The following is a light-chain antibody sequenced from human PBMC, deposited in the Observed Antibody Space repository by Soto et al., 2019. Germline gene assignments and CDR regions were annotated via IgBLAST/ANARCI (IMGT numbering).Light chain of an antibody. V-gene: IGKV1-9*01. CDR1: QDVSRS. J-gene: IGKJ1*01. CDR2: AAS. CDR3: QHYNSYSEA. Sequence: DTQLTQSPSFLSASVGDRVTIACRASQDVSRSVGWYQQKPGTAPKLLISAASTLNSGVPSRFSGSGSGTDFTLTNSSLQPEDFATYYCQHYNSYSEAFGQGTKVELK.